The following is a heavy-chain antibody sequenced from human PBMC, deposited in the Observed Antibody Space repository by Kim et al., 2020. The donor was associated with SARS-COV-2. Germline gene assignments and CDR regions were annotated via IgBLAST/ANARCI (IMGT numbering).Heavy chain of an antibody. V-gene: IGHV3-7*01. D-gene: IGHD3-10*01. Sequence: GGSLRLSCAASGFTFSSYWMSWVRQAPGKGLEWVANIKQDGSEKYYVDSVRGRFTISRDNAKNSLYLQMNSLRAEDTAVYYCARDTGVRLGWFGELFGSPDYWGQGTLVTVSS. CDR3: ARDTGVRLGWFGELFGSPDY. J-gene: IGHJ4*02. CDR2: IKQDGSEK. CDR1: GFTFSSYW.